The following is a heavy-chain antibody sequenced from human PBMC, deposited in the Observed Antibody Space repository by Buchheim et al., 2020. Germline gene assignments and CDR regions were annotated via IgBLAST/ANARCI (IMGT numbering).Heavy chain of an antibody. D-gene: IGHD3-3*01. CDR1: GYTFTSYY. CDR2: INPSCGST. Sequence: QVQLVQSGAEVKKPGASVKVSCKASGYTFTSYYMHWVRQAPGQGLEWMGIINPSCGSTSYAQKFQGRVTMTRDTSTSTHYMELSSLRSEDTAVYYCARASFGGRYYYYYGMDVWGQGTT. CDR3: ARASFGGRYYYYYGMDV. V-gene: IGHV1-46*01. J-gene: IGHJ6*02.